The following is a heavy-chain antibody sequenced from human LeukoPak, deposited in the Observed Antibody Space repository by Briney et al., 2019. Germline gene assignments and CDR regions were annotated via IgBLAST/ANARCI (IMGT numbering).Heavy chain of an antibody. CDR3: ARYCSSTSCYSWGAFDI. J-gene: IGHJ3*02. Sequence: GGSLRLSCAASGFTFSSYGMHWVRQAPGKGLEWVAVIWYDGSNKYYADSVKGRFTISRDNSKNTLYLQMNSLRAEDTAVYYCARYCSSTSCYSWGAFDIWGQGTMVNVSS. D-gene: IGHD2-2*01. CDR2: IWYDGSNK. V-gene: IGHV3-33*01. CDR1: GFTFSSYG.